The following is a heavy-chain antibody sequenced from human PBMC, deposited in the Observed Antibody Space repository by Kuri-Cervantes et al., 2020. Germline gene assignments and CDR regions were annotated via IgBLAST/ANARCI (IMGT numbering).Heavy chain of an antibody. V-gene: IGHV4-59*01. D-gene: IGHD6-19*01. CDR3: ARDPPRSGWLSRYYYGMDV. CDR1: GGSISSYY. J-gene: IGHJ6*02. CDR2: IYYSGST. Sequence: ESLKISCTVSGGSISSYYWSWIRQPPGKGLEWIGYIYYSGSTNYNPSLKSRVTISVDTSKNQFSLKLSSVTAADTAVYYCARDPPRSGWLSRYYYGMDVWGQGTTVTVSS.